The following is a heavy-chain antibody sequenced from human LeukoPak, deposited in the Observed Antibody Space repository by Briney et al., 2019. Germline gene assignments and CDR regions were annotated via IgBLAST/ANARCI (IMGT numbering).Heavy chain of an antibody. Sequence: GGSLRLSCAASGFTFSSYSMNWVRQAPGKGLEWVSSISSSSSYIYYADSAKGRFTISRDNAKNSLYLQMNSLRAEDTAVYYCAREGRAYCGGDCYSAVYNWFDPWGQGTLVTVSS. CDR1: GFTFSSYS. D-gene: IGHD2-21*02. CDR3: AREGRAYCGGDCYSAVYNWFDP. V-gene: IGHV3-21*01. CDR2: ISSSSSYI. J-gene: IGHJ5*02.